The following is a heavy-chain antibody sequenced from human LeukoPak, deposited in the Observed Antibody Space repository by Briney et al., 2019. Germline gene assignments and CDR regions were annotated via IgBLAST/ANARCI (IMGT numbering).Heavy chain of an antibody. CDR1: GYSISSGYY. CDR3: ARSRGTVTRSYYYMDV. Sequence: SETLSLTCTVSGYSISSGYYWGWIRQPPGKGLEWIGSIYHSGSTYYNPSLKSRVTISVDTSKNQFSLKLSSVTAADTAVYYCARSRGTVTRSYYYMDVWGKGTTVAVSS. D-gene: IGHD4-17*01. J-gene: IGHJ6*03. CDR2: IYHSGST. V-gene: IGHV4-38-2*02.